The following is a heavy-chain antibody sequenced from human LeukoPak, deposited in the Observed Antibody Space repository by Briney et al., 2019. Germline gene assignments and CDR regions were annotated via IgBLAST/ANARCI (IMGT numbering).Heavy chain of an antibody. CDR1: GFAFSSYT. Sequence: GGSLRLSCAASGFAFSSYTMNWVRQPPGKGLEWVSNIGTSSTTIYYADSVKGRFTISRDNAKNSLYLQMNSLRAEDTAVYYCARDPPRAMIVVVDKAYWGQGTLVTVSS. J-gene: IGHJ4*02. CDR3: ARDPPRAMIVVVDKAY. V-gene: IGHV3-48*04. CDR2: IGTSSTTI. D-gene: IGHD3-22*01.